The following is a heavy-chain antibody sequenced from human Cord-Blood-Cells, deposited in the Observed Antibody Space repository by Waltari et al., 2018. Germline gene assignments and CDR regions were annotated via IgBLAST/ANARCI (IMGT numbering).Heavy chain of an antibody. CDR3: ARGDGSGSYYNWFDP. J-gene: IGHJ5*02. CDR2: INPNSGGT. Sequence: QVQLVQSGAEVKKPGASVKVSCKASGYTFTGYYMPWVRQAPGQGLEWMGWINPNSGGTNYAQKFQGRVTMTRDTSISTAYMELSRLRSDDTAVYYCARGDGSGSYYNWFDPWGQGTLVTVSS. CDR1: GYTFTGYY. V-gene: IGHV1-2*02. D-gene: IGHD3-10*01.